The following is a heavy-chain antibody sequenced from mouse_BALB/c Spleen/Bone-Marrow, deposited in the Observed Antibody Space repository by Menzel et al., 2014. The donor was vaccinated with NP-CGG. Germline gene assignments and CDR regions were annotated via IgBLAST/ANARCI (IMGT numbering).Heavy chain of an antibody. CDR3: AKIGTTTGAMDY. J-gene: IGHJ4*01. V-gene: IGHV2-5*01. Sequence: VQLQQSGPGLVQPSQSLSITCTVSGLSLTSYGVHWVRQSPGKGLEWLGVVWRGGSTDYNAAFMSRLSITKDNSKSQFFFKMNSLKADDTAIYYCAKIGTTTGAMDYWGQGTSVTVSS. D-gene: IGHD2-14*01. CDR1: GLSLTSYG. CDR2: VWRGGST.